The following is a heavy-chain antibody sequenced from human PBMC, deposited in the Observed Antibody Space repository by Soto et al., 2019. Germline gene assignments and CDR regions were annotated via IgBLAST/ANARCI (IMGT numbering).Heavy chain of an antibody. CDR3: ARQSAAGTFGYYYYMDV. D-gene: IGHD6-19*01. V-gene: IGHV4-59*08. J-gene: IGHJ6*03. CDR1: GGSISSYD. CDR2: IYYSGST. Sequence: SETLSLTCTVSGGSISSYDWSWIRQPPGKGLEWIGYIYYSGSTNYNPSLKSRVTISVDTSKNQFSLKLSSVTAADTAVYYCARQSAAGTFGYYYYMDVWGKGTTVTVSS.